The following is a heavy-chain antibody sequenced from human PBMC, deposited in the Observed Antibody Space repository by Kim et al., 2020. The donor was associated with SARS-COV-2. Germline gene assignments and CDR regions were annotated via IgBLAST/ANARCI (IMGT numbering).Heavy chain of an antibody. Sequence: PSLKSRVTMSVDTSKNQFSLKLSSVTAADTAVYYCARDPTYSSGWSAAFDIWGQGTMVTVSS. CDR3: ARDPTYSSGWSAAFDI. V-gene: IGHV4-4*07. D-gene: IGHD6-19*01. J-gene: IGHJ3*02.